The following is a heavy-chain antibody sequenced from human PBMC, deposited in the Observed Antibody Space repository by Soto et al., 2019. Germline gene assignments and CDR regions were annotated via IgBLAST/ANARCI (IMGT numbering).Heavy chain of an antibody. CDR1: GFSLSTLGTC. V-gene: IGHV2-70*01. D-gene: IGHD2-21*01. CDR2: INWDNNE. CDR3: ARIPHYSDSYYMDY. J-gene: IGHJ4*02. Sequence: GSAPTLVNPTQTLTLTCTFSGFSLSTLGTCVTWIRQPPGKALEWLALINWDNNEYYTTSLKTRLTISRDTSKNQVVLTMTNVDPVDTATYYCARIPHYSDSYYMDYWGQGTLVTVSS.